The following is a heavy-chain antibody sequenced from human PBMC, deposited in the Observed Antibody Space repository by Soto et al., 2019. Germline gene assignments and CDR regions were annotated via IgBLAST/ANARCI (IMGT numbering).Heavy chain of an antibody. Sequence: QVQLVESGGGVVQPGRSLRLSCAASGFTFSSYAMHWVRQAPGKGLEWVAVISYDGSNKYYADSVKGRFTISRDNSKNTLYLQMNSLRAEDTAVYYCAIFYISSQGRGEVFDPWGQGTLVTVSS. J-gene: IGHJ5*02. CDR3: AIFYISSQGRGEVFDP. D-gene: IGHD6-13*01. CDR1: GFTFSSYA. CDR2: ISYDGSNK. V-gene: IGHV3-30-3*01.